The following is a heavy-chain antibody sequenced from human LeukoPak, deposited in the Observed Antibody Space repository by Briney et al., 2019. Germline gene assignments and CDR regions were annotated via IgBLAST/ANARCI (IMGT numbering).Heavy chain of an antibody. Sequence: SETLSLTCAVSGYSISSGYYWGWIRQPPGKTLEWIGSIYHTGSTYCNPSLKSRVTISVDTSKNQFSLKLSSVTAADTAVYYCARGTGYSSSWYNYWGQGTLVTVSS. CDR1: GYSISSGYY. J-gene: IGHJ4*02. V-gene: IGHV4-38-2*01. D-gene: IGHD6-13*01. CDR2: IYHTGST. CDR3: ARGTGYSSSWYNY.